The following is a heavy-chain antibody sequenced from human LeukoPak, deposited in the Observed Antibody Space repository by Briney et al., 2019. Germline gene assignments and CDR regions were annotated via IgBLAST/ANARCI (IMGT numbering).Heavy chain of an antibody. D-gene: IGHD5-12*01. CDR2: ISPFNGHT. J-gene: IGHJ5*02. Sequence: ASVKVSCKASGYDFTNYGISWVRQAPGQGLEWMGWISPFNGHTYHARKVQGRVTITTDESTSTAYMELSSLRSEDTAVYYCARVVGRGYSGYDYDWFDPWGQGTLVTVSS. CDR3: ARVVGRGYSGYDYDWFDP. V-gene: IGHV1-18*01. CDR1: GYDFTNYG.